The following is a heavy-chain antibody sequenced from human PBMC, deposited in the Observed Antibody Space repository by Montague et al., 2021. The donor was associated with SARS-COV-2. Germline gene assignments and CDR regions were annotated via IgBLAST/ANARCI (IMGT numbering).Heavy chain of an antibody. CDR2: TYYRSRWYD. CDR1: GDSVSSNTAA. J-gene: IGHJ6*02. CDR3: ASGRMVPYGSSWTTLYYYYGMDV. D-gene: IGHD6-13*01. V-gene: IGHV6-1*01. Sequence: CAISGDSVSSNTAAWNWIRQSPSRGLEWLGRTYYRSRWYDDYAVSVKSRITINPDTSKNQFSLQLNSVTPEDTAVYYCASGRMVPYGSSWTTLYYYYGMDVWGQGTTVTVSS.